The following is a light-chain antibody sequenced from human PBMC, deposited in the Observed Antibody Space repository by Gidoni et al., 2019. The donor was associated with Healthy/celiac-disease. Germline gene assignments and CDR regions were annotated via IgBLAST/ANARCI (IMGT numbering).Light chain of an antibody. J-gene: IGKJ5*01. V-gene: IGKV3-11*01. CDR2: DAS. CDR1: QSVSSD. Sequence: ESGLTQSPATLSWSPGERATLSCRASQSVSSDLAWYQQKPGQAPRLLIYDASNRATGIPARFSGSGSGTDFPLTLSSLEPEDFAVYYCHQRSNWPPITFGQGTRLEIK. CDR3: HQRSNWPPIT.